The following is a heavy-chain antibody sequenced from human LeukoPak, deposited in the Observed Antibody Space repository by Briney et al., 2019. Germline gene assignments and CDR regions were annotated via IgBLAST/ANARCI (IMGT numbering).Heavy chain of an antibody. J-gene: IGHJ5*02. V-gene: IGHV5-51*01. CDR1: GYSFTSYW. CDR2: IYPGDSDT. Sequence: GESLKISCKGSGYSFTSYWIGWVRQMPGKGLKWMGIIYPGDSDTRYSPSFQGQVTISADKSISTAYLQWSSLKASDTAMYYCARQSLDDYSNYVGWFDPWGQGTLVTVSS. CDR3: ARQSLDDYSNYVGWFDP. D-gene: IGHD4-11*01.